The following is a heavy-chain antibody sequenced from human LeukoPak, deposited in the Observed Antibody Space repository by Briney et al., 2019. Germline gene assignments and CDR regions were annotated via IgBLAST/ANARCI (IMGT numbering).Heavy chain of an antibody. CDR2: ISWNSGSM. D-gene: IGHD4-23*01. V-gene: IGHV3-9*01. Sequence: GGSLRLSCAASGFTFDDYAMHWVRQAPGKGLKWVSGISWNSGSMDYADSVKGRFTISRDNAKNSLYLQMNSLRAEDTAVYYCAKDRSATVVTPVDYWGQGTLVTVSS. CDR3: AKDRSATVVTPVDY. CDR1: GFTFDDYA. J-gene: IGHJ4*02.